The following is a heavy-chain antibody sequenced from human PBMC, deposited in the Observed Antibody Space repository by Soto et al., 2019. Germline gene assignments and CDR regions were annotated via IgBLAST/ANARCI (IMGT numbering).Heavy chain of an antibody. CDR3: AKTGTYYGSSGYHPFDY. J-gene: IGHJ4*02. CDR1: GFTFSSYA. CDR2: ISGSGGST. Sequence: GGSLRLSCAASGFTFSSYAMSWVRQAPGKGLEWVSAISGSGGSTYYADSVKGRFTISRDNSKNTLYLQMNSLRAEDTAVYYCAKTGTYYGSSGYHPFDYWGQGTLVTVSS. V-gene: IGHV3-23*01. D-gene: IGHD3-22*01.